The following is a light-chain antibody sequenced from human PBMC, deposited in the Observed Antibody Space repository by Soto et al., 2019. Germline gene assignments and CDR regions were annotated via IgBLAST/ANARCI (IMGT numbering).Light chain of an antibody. CDR3: QQYGNLPRT. CDR1: QSVSSSY. CDR2: GAS. J-gene: IGKJ1*01. V-gene: IGKV3-20*01. Sequence: EIVLTQSPGTLSLSPGERATLSCRASQSVSSSYLAWYQQKPGQAPRLLIYGASTRATGIPDRFSGSGSGTEFTLTIGRLEPEDFAVYYCQQYGNLPRTFGLGTKVDIK.